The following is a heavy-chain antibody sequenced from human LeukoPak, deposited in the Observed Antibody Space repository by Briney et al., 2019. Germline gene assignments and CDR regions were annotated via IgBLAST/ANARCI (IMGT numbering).Heavy chain of an antibody. CDR3: ASSDSSSPLDP. J-gene: IGHJ5*02. CDR2: IYTSGST. V-gene: IGHV4-4*07. Sequence: SETLSLTCSVFGGSISSFYLNWIRQPAGKGLEWIGRIYTSGSTNYNPSLKSRVTMSVDTSKNQFSLKLSSVTAADTAVYFCASSDSSSPLDPWGQGTLVTVSS. CDR1: GGSISSFY. D-gene: IGHD3-22*01.